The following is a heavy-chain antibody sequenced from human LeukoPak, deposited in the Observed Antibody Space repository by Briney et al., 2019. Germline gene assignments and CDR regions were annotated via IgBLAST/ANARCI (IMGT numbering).Heavy chain of an antibody. CDR1: GYTFTSYG. CDR3: ARAVELLWFGGGPLSTNFDY. V-gene: IGHV1-18*01. Sequence: GASVKVSCKASGYTFTSYGISWVRQAPGQGLEWMGWISAYNGNTNYAQKLQGRVTMTTDTSTSTAYMELRSLRSDDTAVYYCARAVELLWFGGGPLSTNFDYWGQGTLVTVSS. D-gene: IGHD3-10*01. CDR2: ISAYNGNT. J-gene: IGHJ4*02.